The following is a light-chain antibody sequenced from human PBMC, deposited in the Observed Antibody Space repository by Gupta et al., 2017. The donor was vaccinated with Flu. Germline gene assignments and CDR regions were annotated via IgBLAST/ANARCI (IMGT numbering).Light chain of an antibody. Sequence: PATLSVSPGETVTLSCRASQSVSGNVAWYQQKPGQDPRLLIYGASTRATGVPARYSGSGSGTGFTLTIDSLQSEDFAVYDWQQYDSWPHSFGQGSKVEIK. J-gene: IGKJ2*01. CDR1: QSVSGN. CDR3: QQYDSWPHS. V-gene: IGKV3-15*01. CDR2: GAS.